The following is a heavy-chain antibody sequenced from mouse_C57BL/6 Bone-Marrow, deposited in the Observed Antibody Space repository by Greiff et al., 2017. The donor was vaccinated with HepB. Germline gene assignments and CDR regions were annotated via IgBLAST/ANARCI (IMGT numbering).Heavy chain of an antibody. J-gene: IGHJ4*01. Sequence: DVKLVESGAELVRPGASVKLSCTASGFNIKDDYMHWVKQRPEQGLEWIGWIDPENGDTEYASKFQGKATITADTSSNTAYLQLSSLTSEDTAVYYCTLDYGTPYYAMDYWGQGTSVTVSS. D-gene: IGHD1-1*01. CDR1: GFNIKDDY. CDR2: IDPENGDT. V-gene: IGHV14-4*01. CDR3: TLDYGTPYYAMDY.